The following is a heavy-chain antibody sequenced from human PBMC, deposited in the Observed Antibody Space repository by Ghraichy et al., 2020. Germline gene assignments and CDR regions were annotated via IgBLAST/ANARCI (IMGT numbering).Heavy chain of an antibody. V-gene: IGHV3-11*01. CDR2: ISSSGSTI. Sequence: GESLNISCAASGFTFSDYYMSWIRQAPGKGLEWVSYISSSGSTIYYADSVKGRFTISRDNAKNSLYLQMNSLRAEDTAVYYCARVRSFPSIFGVPPKHGAAGPIDYWGQGTLVTVSS. CDR3: ARVRSFPSIFGVPPKHGAAGPIDY. D-gene: IGHD3-3*01. J-gene: IGHJ4*02. CDR1: GFTFSDYY.